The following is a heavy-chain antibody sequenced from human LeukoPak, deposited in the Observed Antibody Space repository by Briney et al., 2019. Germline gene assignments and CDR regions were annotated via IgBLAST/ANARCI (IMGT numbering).Heavy chain of an antibody. CDR1: GFTVSSNY. CDR3: ARHTYGVGMDV. CDR2: IYSDGST. D-gene: IGHD5-18*01. V-gene: IGHV3-53*01. Sequence: GGSLRLSCAASGFTVSSNYMSWVRQAPGKGLEWVSIIYSDGSTYYADSVKGRFTISRDNSKNTLYPQMNSLRADDTAVYYCARHTYGVGMDVWGQGTTVTVSS. J-gene: IGHJ6*02.